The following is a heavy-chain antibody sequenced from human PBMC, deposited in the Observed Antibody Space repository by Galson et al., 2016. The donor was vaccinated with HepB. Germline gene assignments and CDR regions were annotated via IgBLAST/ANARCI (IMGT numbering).Heavy chain of an antibody. J-gene: IGHJ3*02. Sequence: PALVKPTQTLTLTCTSSGFSLNTPGVAVGWFRQPPQKALEWLALIYWDDDKRYRSSLKGRVTVTKDSSKNQVVLTVTDMDLLDTATYYCARYSAYEDAFDIWGQGTMVIVSS. CDR2: IYWDDDK. D-gene: IGHD4-11*01. CDR3: ARYSAYEDAFDI. CDR1: GFSLNTPGVA. V-gene: IGHV2-5*02.